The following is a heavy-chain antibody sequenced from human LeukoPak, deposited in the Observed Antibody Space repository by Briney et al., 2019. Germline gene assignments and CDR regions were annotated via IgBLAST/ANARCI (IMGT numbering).Heavy chain of an antibody. CDR2: IYRIGHT. D-gene: IGHD3-9*01. J-gene: IGHJ1*01. V-gene: IGHV4-4*08. Sequence: SETLSLTCSVSGDSISSDYWSWIRQPPGKGLEWIGYIYRIGHTDYNPSLKSRVTISLGTSKNQLSLNLTSVTAADTAVYYCAGRGQRYFRDWGQGTLVTVSS. CDR3: AGRGQRYFRD. CDR1: GDSISSDY.